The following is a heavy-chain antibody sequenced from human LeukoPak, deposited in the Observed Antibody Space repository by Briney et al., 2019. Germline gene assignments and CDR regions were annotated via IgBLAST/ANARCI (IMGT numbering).Heavy chain of an antibody. Sequence: PSETLSLTCTVSGGSISSGDYYWSWIRQPPGKGLEWIGYIYYSGSTYYNPPLKSRVTISVDTSKNQFSLKLSSVTAADTAVYYCARGSGPRYCSSTSCPTDYWGQGTLVTVSS. CDR3: ARGSGPRYCSSTSCPTDY. V-gene: IGHV4-30-4*08. CDR2: IYYSGST. D-gene: IGHD2-2*01. J-gene: IGHJ4*02. CDR1: GGSISSGDYY.